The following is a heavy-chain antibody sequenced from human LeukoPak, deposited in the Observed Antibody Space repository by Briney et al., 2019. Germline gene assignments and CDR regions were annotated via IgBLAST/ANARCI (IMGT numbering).Heavy chain of an antibody. CDR1: GYTLTELS. CDR3: ARDQEGFDY. V-gene: IGHV1-24*01. Sequence: ASVKVSCKVSGYTLTELSMHWVRQAPGKGLEWMGGFDPEDGETIYAQKFQGRVTMTRDTSTTTVHMELRGLRSEDTAVYYCARDQEGFDYWGQGTVVTVSS. J-gene: IGHJ4*02. CDR2: FDPEDGET.